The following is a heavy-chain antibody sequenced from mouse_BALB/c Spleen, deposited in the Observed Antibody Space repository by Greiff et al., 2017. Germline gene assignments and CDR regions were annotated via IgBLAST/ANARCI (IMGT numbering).Heavy chain of an antibody. Sequence: QVQLKESGPSLVQPSQSLSITCTVSGFSLTSYGVHWVRQSPGKGLEWLGVIWRGGSTDYNAAFMSRLSITKDNSKSQVFFKMNSLQADDTAIYYCAKSEGYYRYNDEDYYAMDYWGQGTSVTVSS. D-gene: IGHD2-14*01. J-gene: IGHJ4*01. CDR1: GFSLTSYG. CDR3: AKSEGYYRYNDEDYYAMDY. CDR2: IWRGGST. V-gene: IGHV2-5-1*01.